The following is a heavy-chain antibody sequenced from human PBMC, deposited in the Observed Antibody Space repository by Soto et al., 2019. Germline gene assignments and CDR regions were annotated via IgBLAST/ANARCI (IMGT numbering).Heavy chain of an antibody. CDR3: ARAAMGGSSWPFDY. CDR2: IYYSGST. V-gene: IGHV4-4*02. Sequence: QVQLQESGPGLVKPSGTLSLTCAVSGGSISSSNWWSWVRQPPGKGLEWIGEIYYSGSTNYNPSLKSRVTISVAKSKNQFSLKLSSVTAADTAVYYCARAAMGGSSWPFDYWGQGTLVTVSS. J-gene: IGHJ4*02. D-gene: IGHD6-13*01. CDR1: GGSISSSNW.